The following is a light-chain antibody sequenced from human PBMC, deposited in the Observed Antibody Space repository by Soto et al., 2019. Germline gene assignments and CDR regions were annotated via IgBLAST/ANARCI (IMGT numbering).Light chain of an antibody. J-gene: IGKJ4*01. Sequence: DIQMTQSPSSLSASVGDRVTITCRASQTISNYLNCYQQQPGKAPKLLIYAASSLESGVPSRFSGSGSGSDFILTIRSLQPEDVATYYCQQCYSSPHTFGGGTKVDIK. V-gene: IGKV1-39*01. CDR3: QQCYSSPHT. CDR1: QTISNY. CDR2: AAS.